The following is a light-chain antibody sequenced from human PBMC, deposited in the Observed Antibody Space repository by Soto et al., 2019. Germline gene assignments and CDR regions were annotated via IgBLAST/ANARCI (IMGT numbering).Light chain of an antibody. CDR1: QSIRSN. CDR3: QQYHIWPPWT. CDR2: GAS. V-gene: IGKV3-15*01. Sequence: EIVMTQSPDTLSVSPGKGASLSCRVSQSIRSNLAWYQQRPGQAPRLLMYGASTRADGIPARFTGSGSGTEFTLTISSLQSEDVAVYYCQQYHIWPPWTSGQGTKLELK. J-gene: IGKJ1*01.